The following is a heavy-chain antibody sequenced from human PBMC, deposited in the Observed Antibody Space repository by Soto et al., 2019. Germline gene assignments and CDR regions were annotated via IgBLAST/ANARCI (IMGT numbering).Heavy chain of an antibody. CDR2: MNPSSGNT. CDR3: ARTRSGSYL. Sequence: QVQLVQSGAEVKKPGASVKVACRASGYTFTSFDINWVRQATGQGLEGMGRMNPSSGNTDYAQKFQGRVTMTRDTPISTAYMELSSLRSEDTAVYYCARTRSGSYLWGQGTLVTVSS. V-gene: IGHV1-8*01. CDR1: GYTFTSFD. J-gene: IGHJ5*02. D-gene: IGHD3-10*01.